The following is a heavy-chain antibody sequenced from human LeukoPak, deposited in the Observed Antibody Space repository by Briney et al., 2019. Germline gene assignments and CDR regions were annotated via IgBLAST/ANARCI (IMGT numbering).Heavy chain of an antibody. Sequence: GASVKVSCKASGYTFTGYYMHWVRQAPGQGLEWMGWINPDNGGTNYAQKFQGRATMTRDMSISTAYMELSRLRSDDTDVYYCARDPSNSGYDYLYYFDYWGQGTLVTVSS. CDR2: INPDNGGT. V-gene: IGHV1-2*02. J-gene: IGHJ4*02. CDR3: ARDPSNSGYDYLYYFDY. CDR1: GYTFTGYY. D-gene: IGHD5-12*01.